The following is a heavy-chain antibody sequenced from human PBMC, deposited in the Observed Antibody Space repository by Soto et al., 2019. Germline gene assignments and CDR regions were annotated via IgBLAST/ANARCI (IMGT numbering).Heavy chain of an antibody. CDR2: ISSSSSYI. J-gene: IGHJ6*03. Sequence: EVQLVESGGGLVKPGGSLRLSCAASGFTFSSYSMNWVRQAPGKGLEWVSSISSSSSYIYYADSVKGRFTISRDNAKNSLYLQMNSLRAEDTAVYYCSRDPMVCGGSCKQPYYYMDVWGKGTTVTVSS. CDR1: GFTFSSYS. CDR3: SRDPMVCGGSCKQPYYYMDV. V-gene: IGHV3-21*01. D-gene: IGHD2-15*01.